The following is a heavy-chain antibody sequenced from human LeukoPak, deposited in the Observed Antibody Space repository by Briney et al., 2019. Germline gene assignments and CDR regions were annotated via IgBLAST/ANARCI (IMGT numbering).Heavy chain of an antibody. J-gene: IGHJ4*02. D-gene: IGHD6-19*01. CDR3: ARGRAAVYSSGWYYDY. V-gene: IGHV4-34*01. Sequence: TSETLSLTCAVYGGSFSGYYWSWIRQPPGKGLEWIGEIKHSGSTNYNPSLKSRVTISVDTSKNQFSLKLSSVTAADTAVYYCARGRAAVYSSGWYYDYWGQGTLVTVSS. CDR1: GGSFSGYY. CDR2: IKHSGST.